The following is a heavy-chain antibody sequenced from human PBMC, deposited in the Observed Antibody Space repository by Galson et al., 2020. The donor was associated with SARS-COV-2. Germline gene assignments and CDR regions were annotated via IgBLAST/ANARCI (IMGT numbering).Heavy chain of an antibody. CDR1: GFTITNYA. CDR2: ISHDGKIQ. Sequence: SLKISCAASGFTITNYAMHWLRQAPGKGLEWLTVISHDGKIQVYADSVKGRFTISRDNSGNMVFLQIVSLRPDDTALYYCTRDVSGGASDIWGQGTMVTVSS. J-gene: IGHJ3*02. CDR3: TRDVSGGASDI. V-gene: IGHV3-30*04. D-gene: IGHD1-26*01.